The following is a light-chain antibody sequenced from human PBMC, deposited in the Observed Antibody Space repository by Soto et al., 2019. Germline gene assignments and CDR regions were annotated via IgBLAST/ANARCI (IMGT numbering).Light chain of an antibody. CDR3: SSYTSSSTPL. J-gene: IGLJ2*01. Sequence: QSALTQPASVSGSPGRSITISCTGTSSDVGAYNYVSWYQQYPGKAPKLMIYDVSNRTSGVSNRFSGSKSGNTASLTISGLQAEDEADYYCSSYTSSSTPLFGGGTNVTVL. CDR1: SSDVGAYNY. CDR2: DVS. V-gene: IGLV2-14*01.